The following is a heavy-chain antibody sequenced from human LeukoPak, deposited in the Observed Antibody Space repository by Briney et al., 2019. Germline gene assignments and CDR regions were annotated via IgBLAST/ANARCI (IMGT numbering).Heavy chain of an antibody. D-gene: IGHD1-1*01. J-gene: IGHJ4*02. Sequence: PGGSLRLSCAASGFTFSSYVMHWVRQAPGKGLEWVAVIMNDGTEKYSADSVKGRFTISRDNSRNTLYLQMNSLRAEDTAMYYCARELGRSGSYDNWGQGTLVTVSS. V-gene: IGHV3-33*01. CDR3: ARELGRSGSYDN. CDR1: GFTFSSYV. CDR2: IMNDGTEK.